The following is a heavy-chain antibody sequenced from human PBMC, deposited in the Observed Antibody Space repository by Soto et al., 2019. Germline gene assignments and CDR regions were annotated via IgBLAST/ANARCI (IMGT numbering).Heavy chain of an antibody. D-gene: IGHD1-26*01. CDR3: YGSGGN. V-gene: IGHV4-59*01. CDR1: GGSISSYY. J-gene: IGHJ4*02. CDR2: IYDSGTA. Sequence: SETLSLTCTVSGGSISSYYWSWIRQPPGKGLEWIGHIYDSGTANYNPSLKSRVTISVDTSKNQFSLNLSSVTAADTAMYYCYGSGGNRGQGPLVTVS.